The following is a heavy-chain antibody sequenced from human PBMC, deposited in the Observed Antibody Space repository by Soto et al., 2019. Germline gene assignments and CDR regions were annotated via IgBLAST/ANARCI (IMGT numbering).Heavy chain of an antibody. V-gene: IGHV4-59*08. CDR1: GGSISSYY. Sequence: QVQLQESGPGLVKPSETLSLTCTVSGGSISSYYWSWIRQPPGKGLEWIGYIYYSGSTNYNPSLKSRVTISVDTSKTQVSLRLSSVTAEDTAVYYCARRYGALFDYWGQGTLVTVSS. CDR2: IYYSGST. D-gene: IGHD4-17*01. J-gene: IGHJ4*02. CDR3: ARRYGALFDY.